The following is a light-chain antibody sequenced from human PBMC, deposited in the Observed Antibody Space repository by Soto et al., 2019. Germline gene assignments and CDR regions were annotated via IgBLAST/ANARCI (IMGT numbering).Light chain of an antibody. J-gene: IGKJ1*01. CDR1: QSISSW. CDR2: DAS. V-gene: IGKV1-5*01. Sequence: DIQMTQSPSTLSASVGDRVTITCRASQSISSWLAWYQQKPGKAPKLLIYDASSLESGVPSRFSGSGSGTEFTLTISSLQAEDVAVYYCQQYFSTPTFGQGTKVDIK. CDR3: QQYFSTPT.